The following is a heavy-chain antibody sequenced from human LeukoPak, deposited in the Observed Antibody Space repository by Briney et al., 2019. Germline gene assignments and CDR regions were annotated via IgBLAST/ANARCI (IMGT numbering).Heavy chain of an antibody. D-gene: IGHD5-12*01. CDR3: ARVARMSYFDY. CDR1: GYSISSGYY. Sequence: KPSETLSLTCTVSGYSISSGYYWGWIRQPPGKGLEWIGSIYHSGSTYYNPSLKSRVTISVDTSKNQFSLKLSSVTAADTAVYYCARVARMSYFDYWGQGTLVTVSS. J-gene: IGHJ4*02. CDR2: IYHSGST. V-gene: IGHV4-38-2*02.